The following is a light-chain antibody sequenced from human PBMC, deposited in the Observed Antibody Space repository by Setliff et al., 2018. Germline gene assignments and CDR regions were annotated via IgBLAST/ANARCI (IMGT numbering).Light chain of an antibody. J-gene: IGLJ2*01. CDR2: EVS. CDR3: LSYTSKTTHAL. Sequence: QSALAQPAAVSGSPGQSITISCTGTSSDVGGYDYVSWYQQHPGKAPKLMIYEVSKRPSGFSDRFSGSKSGNTASLTISGLLAEDEADYYCLSYTSKTTHALFGGGTKVTVL. V-gene: IGLV2-14*01. CDR1: SSDVGGYDY.